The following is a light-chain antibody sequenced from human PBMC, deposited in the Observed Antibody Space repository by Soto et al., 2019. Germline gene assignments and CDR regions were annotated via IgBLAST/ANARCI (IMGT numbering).Light chain of an antibody. CDR1: QTINRN. Sequence: DIQMTQSPSSLSASVGDRVTITCRASQTINRNLNWYQQKPGKAPDLLIFAASNLQSGVPSRFSGSGSGADFTLTISSLQPEDFATYYCQQGHSAPLTFGGGTKVEIK. CDR2: AAS. V-gene: IGKV1-39*01. CDR3: QQGHSAPLT. J-gene: IGKJ4*01.